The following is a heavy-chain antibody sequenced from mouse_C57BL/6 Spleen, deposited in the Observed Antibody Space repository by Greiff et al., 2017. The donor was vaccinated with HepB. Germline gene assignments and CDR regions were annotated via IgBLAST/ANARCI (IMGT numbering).Heavy chain of an antibody. V-gene: IGHV1-69*01. Sequence: QVQLQQPGAELVMPGASVKLSCKASGYTFTSYWMHWVKQRPGQGLEWIGEIDPSDSYTNYNQKFKGKSTLTVDKSSSTAYMQLSSLTSEDSAVYYCARSSSIYYGNYFDYWGQGTTRTVSS. J-gene: IGHJ2*01. D-gene: IGHD2-1*01. CDR3: ARSSSIYYGNYFDY. CDR1: GYTFTSYW. CDR2: IDPSDSYT.